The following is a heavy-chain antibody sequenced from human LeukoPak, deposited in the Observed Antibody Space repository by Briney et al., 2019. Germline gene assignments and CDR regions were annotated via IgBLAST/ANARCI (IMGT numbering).Heavy chain of an antibody. Sequence: HPGGSLRLSCAASGFTVSSNYMSWVRQAPGKGLEWVSVIYSGGSTYYADSVKGRFTISRDNSKNTLYLQMNSLRAEDTAVYYCARDRYCSSTSCYQLDYWGQGTLVTVSS. CDR3: ARDRYCSSTSCYQLDY. D-gene: IGHD2-2*01. V-gene: IGHV3-66*01. CDR1: GFTVSSNY. J-gene: IGHJ4*02. CDR2: IYSGGST.